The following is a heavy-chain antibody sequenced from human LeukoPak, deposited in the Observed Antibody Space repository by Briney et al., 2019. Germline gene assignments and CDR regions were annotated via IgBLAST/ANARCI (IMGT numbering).Heavy chain of an antibody. CDR3: ARDQQF. V-gene: IGHV1-2*02. CDR2: INPNSGGT. Sequence: GASVRVSCKASGYTFTGYYMHWVRQAPGQGLEWMGWINPNSGGTNYAPKFQGRVTVTRDTSISTAYMEVSRLTSDDTAVFYCARDQQFWGQGTLVTVSS. D-gene: IGHD5-24*01. CDR1: GYTFTGYY. J-gene: IGHJ4*02.